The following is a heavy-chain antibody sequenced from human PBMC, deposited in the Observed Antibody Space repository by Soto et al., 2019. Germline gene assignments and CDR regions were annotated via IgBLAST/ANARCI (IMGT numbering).Heavy chain of an antibody. CDR3: GKGGGGVVVPAAIVDY. CDR1: GFTFSSYA. J-gene: IGHJ4*02. Sequence: EVQLLESGGGLVQPGGSLRLSCAASGFTFSSYAMSWVRQAPGKGLEWVSAISGSGGSTYYADSVKGRFTISRDNSKNTRYMQMNSLRAEGKAVYYWGKGGGGVVVPAAIVDYWGQGTLVTVSS. V-gene: IGHV3-23*01. CDR2: ISGSGGST. D-gene: IGHD2-2*01.